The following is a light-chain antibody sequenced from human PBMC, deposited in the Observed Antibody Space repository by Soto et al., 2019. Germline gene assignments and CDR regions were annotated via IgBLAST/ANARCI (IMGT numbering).Light chain of an antibody. CDR3: SSYSSSIAYL. CDR1: SSDVGGYDY. J-gene: IGLJ1*01. CDR2: EVS. V-gene: IGLV2-14*01. Sequence: QSALTQPASVSGSPGQSITISCTGTSSDVGGYDYVSWYQLHPGKAPKLMVFEVSNRPSGVSYRFSGSKSGNTASLTISGLQAEDEDDYFCSSYSSSIAYLVGTGTKLTVL.